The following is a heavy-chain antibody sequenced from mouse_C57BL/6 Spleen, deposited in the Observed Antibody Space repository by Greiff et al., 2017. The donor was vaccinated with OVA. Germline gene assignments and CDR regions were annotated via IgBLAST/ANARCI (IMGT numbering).Heavy chain of an antibody. J-gene: IGHJ3*01. D-gene: IGHD2-4*01. CDR2: ISYDGSN. CDR3: ARGYDYDEGAWFAY. Sequence: EVQLQESGPGLVKPSQSLSLTCSVTGYSITSGYYWNWIRQFPGNKLEWMGYISYDGSNNYNPSLKNRISITRDTSKNQFFLKLNSVTTEDTATYYCARGYDYDEGAWFAYWGQGTLVTVSA. CDR1: GYSITSGYY. V-gene: IGHV3-6*01.